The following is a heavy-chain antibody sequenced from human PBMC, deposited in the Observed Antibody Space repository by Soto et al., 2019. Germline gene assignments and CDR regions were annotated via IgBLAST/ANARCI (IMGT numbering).Heavy chain of an antibody. Sequence: GSRRLACAASGLTCSSYAMSWVRQAPGKGLEWVSAISGSGGSTYYADSVKGRFTISRDNSKNTLYLQMNSLRAEDTAVYYCAKDSTKGTTHYYYGMDVWGQGTTVTVSS. D-gene: IGHD1-7*01. V-gene: IGHV3-23*01. CDR2: ISGSGGST. CDR1: GLTCSSYA. CDR3: AKDSTKGTTHYYYGMDV. J-gene: IGHJ6*02.